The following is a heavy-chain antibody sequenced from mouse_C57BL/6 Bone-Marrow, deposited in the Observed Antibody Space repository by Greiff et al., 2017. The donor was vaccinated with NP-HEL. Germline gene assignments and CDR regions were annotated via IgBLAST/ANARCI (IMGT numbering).Heavy chain of an antibody. CDR1: GYSFTDYN. J-gene: IGHJ4*01. D-gene: IGHD2-5*01. CDR2: INPNYGTT. V-gene: IGHV1-39*01. CDR3: AGYSNYVNYYAMDY. Sequence: VQLQQSGPELVKPGASVKISCKASGYSFTDYNMNWVKQSNGKSLEWIGVINPNYGTTSYNQKFKGKATLTVDQSSSTAYMQLNSLTSEDSAVDYCAGYSNYVNYYAMDYWGQGTSVTVSS.